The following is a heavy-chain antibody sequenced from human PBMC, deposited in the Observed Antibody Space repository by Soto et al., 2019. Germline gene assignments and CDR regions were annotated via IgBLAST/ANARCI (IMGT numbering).Heavy chain of an antibody. D-gene: IGHD1-26*01. V-gene: IGHV3-72*01. CDR3: GRWTSGSPDC. CDR1: GFTLSDHY. J-gene: IGHJ4*02. CDR2: TRNKANNYIT. Sequence: EVQLVESGGGLVQPGGSLRLSCAASGFTLSDHYMDWVRQAPGKGLEWLGRTRNKANNYITEYATSVKGRFTISRDDSQSSVYLQLNSLKSEDTAVYYCGRWTSGSPDCWGQGTLVNVS.